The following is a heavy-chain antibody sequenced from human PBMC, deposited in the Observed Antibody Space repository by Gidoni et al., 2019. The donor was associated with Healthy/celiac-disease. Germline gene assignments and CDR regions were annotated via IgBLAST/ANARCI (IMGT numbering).Heavy chain of an antibody. V-gene: IGHV1-2*02. CDR3: ATDRLDYGDYYSDY. D-gene: IGHD4-17*01. J-gene: IGHJ4*02. Sequence: QVQLVQSGAEVKTPGASVTVSCKASGYTFTGYYMHWVRQAPGQVLEWMGWINPNSGGTNYAQKCHGRVTMTRDTSISTAYMELSRLRSDDTAVYYCATDRLDYGDYYSDYWGQGTLVTVSS. CDR1: GYTFTGYY. CDR2: INPNSGGT.